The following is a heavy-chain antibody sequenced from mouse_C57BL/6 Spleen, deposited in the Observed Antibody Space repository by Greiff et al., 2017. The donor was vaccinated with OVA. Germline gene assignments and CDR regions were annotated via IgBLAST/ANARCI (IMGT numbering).Heavy chain of an antibody. CDR1: GYSITSDY. J-gene: IGHJ4*01. CDR3: ARGGVTTTGYYYAMDY. Sequence: EVQLVESGPGLAKPSQTLSLTCSVTGYSITSDYWNWIRKFPGNKLEYMGYISYSGSTYYNPSLKSRISITRDTSKNQYYLQLNSVTTEDTATYYCARGGVTTTGYYYAMDYWGQGTSVTVSS. V-gene: IGHV3-8*01. D-gene: IGHD2-2*01. CDR2: ISYSGST.